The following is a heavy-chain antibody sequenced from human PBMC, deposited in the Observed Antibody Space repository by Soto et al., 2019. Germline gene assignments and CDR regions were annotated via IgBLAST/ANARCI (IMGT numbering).Heavy chain of an antibody. J-gene: IGHJ4*02. V-gene: IGHV3-23*01. CDR2: ISGSGGST. CDR3: ATGGYYYDSSGFLDY. Sequence: WGSLRLSCAASGFTFSIYALSWVRQAPGQGLEWVSAISGSGGSTSYADSVTGRFTSSRDNSTNTPYLKMNSLRAEDTAVYYCATGGYYYDSSGFLDYWVQGTLVTVSS. CDR1: GFTFSIYA. D-gene: IGHD3-22*01.